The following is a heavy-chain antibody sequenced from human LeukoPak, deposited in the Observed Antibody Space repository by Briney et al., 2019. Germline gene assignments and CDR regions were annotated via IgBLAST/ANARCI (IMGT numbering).Heavy chain of an antibody. CDR3: ARHGYYDSSGYLAPFDY. J-gene: IGHJ4*02. Sequence: GESLKISCKGSGYSFTSYWIGWVRQMPGKGLEWMGIIYPGDSDTRYSPSFQGQVTISADKSISTAYLQWSSLKASGTAMYYCARHGYYDSSGYLAPFDYWGQGTLVTVSS. D-gene: IGHD3-22*01. CDR1: GYSFTSYW. CDR2: IYPGDSDT. V-gene: IGHV5-51*01.